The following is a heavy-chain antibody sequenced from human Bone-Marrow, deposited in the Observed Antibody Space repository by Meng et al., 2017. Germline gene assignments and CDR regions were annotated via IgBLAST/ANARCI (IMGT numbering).Heavy chain of an antibody. V-gene: IGHV1-2*06. Sequence: ASVMVSCKASGYTFTGYYMHWVRQAPGQGLEWMGRINPNSGGANYAQEFQGRVTMTRDTSISTAYMELSRLRSDETAVYYCARGAKTIWFGELFWGIDYWGQGTLVTVSS. CDR1: GYTFTGYY. CDR3: ARGAKTIWFGELFWGIDY. D-gene: IGHD3-10*01. J-gene: IGHJ4*02. CDR2: INPNSGGA.